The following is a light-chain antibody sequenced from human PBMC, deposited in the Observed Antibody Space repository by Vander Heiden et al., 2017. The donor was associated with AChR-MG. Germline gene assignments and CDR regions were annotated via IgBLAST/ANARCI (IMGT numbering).Light chain of an antibody. V-gene: IGKV4-1*01. CDR1: QSVLYSSNNKNY. J-gene: IGKJ3*01. CDR2: WAS. Sequence: DIVMTQSPDSLAVSLGERATINCKPSQSVLYSSNNKNYVAWYQQRPGQTPKLLIYWASTRESGVPDRFSGSGSGTDFTLTISSLQAEDVAVYYCQQYYSTPPTFGPGTKVDIK. CDR3: QQYYSTPPT.